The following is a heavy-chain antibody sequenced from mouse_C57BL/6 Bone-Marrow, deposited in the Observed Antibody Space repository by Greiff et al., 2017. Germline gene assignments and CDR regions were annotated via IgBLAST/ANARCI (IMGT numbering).Heavy chain of an antibody. CDR2: IYPRSGTT. CDR1: GYTFTSYG. Sequence: QVQLQQSGAELARPGASVKLSCKASGYTFTSYGISWVKQRTGQGLEWIGEIYPRSGTTYYNEKFKGKATLTADKSSSTAYMELRSLTSADSAVXFCARVKWISTGVGSFDYWGQGTTLTVSS. J-gene: IGHJ2*01. D-gene: IGHD1-1*01. V-gene: IGHV1-81*01. CDR3: ARVKWISTGVGSFDY.